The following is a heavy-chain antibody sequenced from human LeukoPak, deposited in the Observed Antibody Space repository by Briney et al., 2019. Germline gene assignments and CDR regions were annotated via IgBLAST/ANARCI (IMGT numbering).Heavy chain of an antibody. J-gene: IGHJ3*02. D-gene: IGHD5-18*01. CDR3: ARSGYSYGYEDDAFDI. Sequence: VASVKVSCKASGYTFTGYYMHWVRQAPGQGLEWMGWINPNSGGTNYAQKFQGRVTMTRDTSISTTYMELSRLRSDDTAVYYCARSGYSYGYEDDAFDIWGQGTMVTVSS. V-gene: IGHV1-2*02. CDR1: GYTFTGYY. CDR2: INPNSGGT.